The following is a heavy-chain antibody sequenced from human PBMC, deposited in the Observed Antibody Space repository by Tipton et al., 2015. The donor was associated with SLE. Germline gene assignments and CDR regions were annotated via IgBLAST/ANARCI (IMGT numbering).Heavy chain of an antibody. CDR2: IKQDGSEK. CDR3: ARPLDYGPGAFDI. J-gene: IGHJ3*02. CDR1: GFTFSSYW. D-gene: IGHD4/OR15-4a*01. V-gene: IGHV3-7*01. Sequence: SLRLSCAASGFTFSSYWMNWVRQAPGKGLEWVANIKQDGSEKYYVDSVKGRFTISRDNAKNSLYLQMNSLRAEDTAVYYCARPLDYGPGAFDIWGQGTMVTVSS.